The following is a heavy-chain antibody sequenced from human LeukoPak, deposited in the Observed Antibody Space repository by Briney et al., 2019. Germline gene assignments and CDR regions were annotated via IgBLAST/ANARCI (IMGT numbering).Heavy chain of an antibody. Sequence: ASVKVSCKASGYSFTTYGISWVRQAPGQGLEWMGWISANNNNTDNVQKLQGRVTMTTDTSTSTAYMELRSLRSDDTAVYYCAREVGGYCSSTSCYGFDYWGQGTLVTVSS. J-gene: IGHJ4*02. CDR1: GYSFTTYG. CDR3: AREVGGYCSSTSCYGFDY. CDR2: ISANNNNT. D-gene: IGHD2-2*01. V-gene: IGHV1-18*01.